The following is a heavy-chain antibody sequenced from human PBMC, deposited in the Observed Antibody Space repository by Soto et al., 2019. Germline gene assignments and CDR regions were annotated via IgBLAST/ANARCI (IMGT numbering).Heavy chain of an antibody. J-gene: IGHJ5*02. D-gene: IGHD3-22*01. V-gene: IGHV2-5*01. Sequence: SGPTLVNPTQTLTLTCSFSGFSLSVYGVRVIWFRQPPGETLEWLALIHWNDDKRYSPYLKSRLTITKDTSKNQVVLTLTNLDPLDTGTYFCAPTKDSSGFLTSWGQGILVTVYS. CDR2: IHWNDDK. CDR1: GFSLSVYGVR. CDR3: APTKDSSGFLTS.